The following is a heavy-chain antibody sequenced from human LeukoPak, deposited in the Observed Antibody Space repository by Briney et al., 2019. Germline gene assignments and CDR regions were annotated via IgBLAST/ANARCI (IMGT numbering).Heavy chain of an antibody. V-gene: IGHV4-34*01. J-gene: IGHJ6*02. CDR2: INHSGST. Sequence: SETLSLTCAVYGGSFSGYYWSWIRQPPGKGLEWVGEINHSGSTNYNPSLKSRVTISVDTSKNQFSLKLSSVTAADTAVYYCARDLWYPYYYYGMDVWGQGTTVTVSS. CDR3: ARDLWYPYYYYGMDV. D-gene: IGHD6-13*01. CDR1: GGSFSGYY.